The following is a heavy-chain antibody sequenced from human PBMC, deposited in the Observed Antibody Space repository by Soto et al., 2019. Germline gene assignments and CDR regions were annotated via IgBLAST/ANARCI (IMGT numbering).Heavy chain of an antibody. Sequence: QLQLAQSGADVKKAGSSVKVSCKASGGTLSNSAFSWVRQAPGQGLEWMGGIIPVFGIVNYAQKCQDRVTITEDESTSTAYMELRSLRSEDTAVYFCATGRIVVVGSRAYYGMDVWGQGTTVTV. CDR3: ATGRIVVVGSRAYYGMDV. D-gene: IGHD3-22*01. V-gene: IGHV1-69*19. J-gene: IGHJ6*02. CDR1: GGTLSNSA. CDR2: IIPVFGIV.